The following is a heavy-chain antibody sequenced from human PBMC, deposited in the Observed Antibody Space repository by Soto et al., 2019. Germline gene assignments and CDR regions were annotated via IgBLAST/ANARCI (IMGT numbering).Heavy chain of an antibody. CDR3: AKATATSGGAFEI. V-gene: IGHV3-23*01. D-gene: IGHD1-1*01. J-gene: IGHJ3*02. CDR2: ILVGGSP. Sequence: VGSLRLSCAVSGFICSSYDMSWVRQAPGKGLEWVSTILVGGSPHYEDSVKGRFTISRDTSKNTVYLQMNSLTAGDTAVYYCAKATATSGGAFEIYGQGAMVTVSS. CDR1: GFICSSYD.